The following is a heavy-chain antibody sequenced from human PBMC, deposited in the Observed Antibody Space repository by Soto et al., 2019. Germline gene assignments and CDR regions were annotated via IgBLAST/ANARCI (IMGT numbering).Heavy chain of an antibody. V-gene: IGHV4-34*01. D-gene: IGHD2-15*01. J-gene: IGHJ5*02. CDR1: GGSFSGYY. CDR2: INHSGST. CDR3: ARGRDIVVVVAPYNWFDP. Sequence: SETLSLTCAVYGGSFSGYYWSWIRQPPGKGLEWIGEINHSGSTNYNPSLKSRVTISVDTSKNQFSLKLSSVTAADTAVYYCARGRDIVVVVAPYNWFDPWGQGTLVTVSS.